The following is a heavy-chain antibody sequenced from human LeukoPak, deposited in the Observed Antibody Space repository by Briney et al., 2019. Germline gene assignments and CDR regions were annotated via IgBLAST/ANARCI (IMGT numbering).Heavy chain of an antibody. D-gene: IGHD1-26*01. CDR3: AKDMGEWGVDY. Sequence: GGSLRPSCAASGFTFSSSWMHWVRQAPGKGLEWVSLISGDGGSTYYADSVKGRFTISRDNSKNSLYLQMNSLRTEDTALYYCAKDMGEWGVDYWGQGTLVTVSS. CDR2: ISGDGGST. J-gene: IGHJ4*02. CDR1: GFTFSSSW. V-gene: IGHV3-43*02.